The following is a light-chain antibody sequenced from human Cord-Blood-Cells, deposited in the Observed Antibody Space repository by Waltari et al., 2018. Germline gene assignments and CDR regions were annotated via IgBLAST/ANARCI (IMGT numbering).Light chain of an antibody. V-gene: IGKV4-1*01. J-gene: IGKJ1*01. CDR1: QSVLYSSNNKNY. Sequence: DIVMTQSPDSLAVSLGERATINGKSSQSVLYSSNNKNYLAWYKQKPGQPPKLLIYWASTRESGVPDRFSGSGSGTDVTLSVSSLQAEDVAVYYCQQYYSTPRTFGQGTKVEIK. CDR3: QQYYSTPRT. CDR2: WAS.